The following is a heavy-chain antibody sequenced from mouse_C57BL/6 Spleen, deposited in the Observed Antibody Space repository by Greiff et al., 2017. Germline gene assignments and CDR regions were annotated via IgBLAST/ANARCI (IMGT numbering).Heavy chain of an antibody. CDR2: IHPSDSDT. Sequence: VQLQQPGAELVKPGASVKVSCKASGYTFTSYWMHWVKQRPGQGLEWIGRIHPSDSDTNYKPKFKGKATVTVDKSSSTAYMQLRSLTSEDSAVYDCAILTTVVATDYWGQGTTLTVSS. J-gene: IGHJ2*01. CDR3: AILTTVVATDY. CDR1: GYTFTSYW. D-gene: IGHD1-1*01. V-gene: IGHV1-74*01.